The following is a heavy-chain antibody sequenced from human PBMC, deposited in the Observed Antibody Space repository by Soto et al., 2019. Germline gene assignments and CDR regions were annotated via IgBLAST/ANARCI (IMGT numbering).Heavy chain of an antibody. CDR1: GGSISSYY. Sequence: QVQLQESGPGLVKPSETLSLTCTVSGGSISSYYWSWIRQPPEKGLEWIGYIFYSGSTNYNPSLKSRVTISVDTSKHRFSLTFRSVTAADTSVYYCARRYISSLDFWGQGTLVTVSS. D-gene: IGHD6-13*01. CDR2: IFYSGST. V-gene: IGHV4-59*08. CDR3: ARRYISSLDF. J-gene: IGHJ4*02.